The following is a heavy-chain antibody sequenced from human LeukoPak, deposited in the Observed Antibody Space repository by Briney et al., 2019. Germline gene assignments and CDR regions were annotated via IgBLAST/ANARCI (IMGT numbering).Heavy chain of an antibody. Sequence: SETLSLTCAVSGGSISSGGYSWSWIRQPPGKGLEWIGYIYHSGSTNYNPSLKSRVTISVDTSKNQFSLKLSSVTAADTAVYYCASWTRYSGSLEVDVWGQGTTVTVSS. D-gene: IGHD1-26*01. CDR2: IYHSGST. V-gene: IGHV4-30-2*01. CDR3: ASWTRYSGSLEVDV. J-gene: IGHJ6*02. CDR1: GGSISSGGYS.